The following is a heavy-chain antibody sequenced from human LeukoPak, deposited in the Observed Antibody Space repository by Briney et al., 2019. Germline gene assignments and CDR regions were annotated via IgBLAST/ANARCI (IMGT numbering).Heavy chain of an antibody. D-gene: IGHD2-21*01. Sequence: SETLSLTCTVSGGSISSGGYYWSWIRQPPGKGLEWIGYIYHSGSTYYNPSLKSRVTISVDRSKNQFSLKLSSVTAADTAVYYCAREEACSGGDCQIDYWGQGTLVTVSS. CDR2: IYHSGST. CDR1: GGSISSGGYY. CDR3: AREEACSGGDCQIDY. J-gene: IGHJ4*02. V-gene: IGHV4-30-2*01.